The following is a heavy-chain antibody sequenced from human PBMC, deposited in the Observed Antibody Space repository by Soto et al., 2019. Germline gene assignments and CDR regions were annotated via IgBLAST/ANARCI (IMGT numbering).Heavy chain of an antibody. J-gene: IGHJ6*02. Sequence: ETLSLPCVVSDHYISSVFYWCWIREHPGKGLAWIGRIYHSGTPYHNPSPRSRVTMSVDTSQNQFSLRLSSVTAADTAVYYCARRPKSGSFHYYGVDVWGQGTTVTVSS. D-gene: IGHD1-26*01. CDR3: ARRPKSGSFHYYGVDV. CDR2: IYHSGTP. CDR1: DHYISSVFY. V-gene: IGHV4-38-2*01.